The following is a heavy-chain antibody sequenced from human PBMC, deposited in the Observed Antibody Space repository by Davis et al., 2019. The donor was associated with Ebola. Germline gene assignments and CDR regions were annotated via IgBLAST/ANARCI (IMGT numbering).Heavy chain of an antibody. J-gene: IGHJ3*01. Sequence: ASVKVSCKASGYSFTTYGMHWVRQAPGQGLEWMGWINTNTGNPTYAKAFTGRFFFSLDTSVSTAYLQISSLKAEDTAVYYCATLPDVWGQGTRVTVSS. CDR2: INTNTGNP. CDR1: GYSFTTYG. V-gene: IGHV7-4-1*02. CDR3: ATLPDV.